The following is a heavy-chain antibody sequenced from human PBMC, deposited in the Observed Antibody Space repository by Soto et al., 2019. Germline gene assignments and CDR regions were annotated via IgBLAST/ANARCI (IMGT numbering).Heavy chain of an antibody. V-gene: IGHV4-31*02. J-gene: IGHJ5*02. CDR3: ARAMDYDILTGYSPEGWFDP. Sequence: QVQLQESGPGLVKPSQTLSLTWTVSGGSITSGGYYWSWIRQHPGQGLECIGYIYYSGSTYYNPSLKSRVTISVDTSKNQFSLKLSSVTAADTAVYYCARAMDYDILTGYSPEGWFDPWGQGTLVTVSS. CDR1: GGSITSGGYY. D-gene: IGHD3-9*01. CDR2: IYYSGST.